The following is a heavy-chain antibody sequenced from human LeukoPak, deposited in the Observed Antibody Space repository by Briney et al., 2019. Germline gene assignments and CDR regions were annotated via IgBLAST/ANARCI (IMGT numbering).Heavy chain of an antibody. D-gene: IGHD1-26*01. CDR3: ARDLSGGGYDY. J-gene: IGHJ4*02. CDR1: GFTFRSYA. CDR2: ISGSGGST. Sequence: GGSLRLSCAASGFTFRSYAMSWVRQAPGKGLEWVSAISGSGGSTYYADSVKGRFTISRDNSKNTLYLQMNSLRAEDTAVYYCARDLSGGGYDYWGQGTLVTVSS. V-gene: IGHV3-23*01.